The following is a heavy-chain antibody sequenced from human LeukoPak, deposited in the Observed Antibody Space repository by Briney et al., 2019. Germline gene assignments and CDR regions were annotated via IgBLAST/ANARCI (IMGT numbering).Heavy chain of an antibody. CDR2: ISSSGSTI. J-gene: IGHJ5*02. CDR1: GFTFSDYY. V-gene: IGHV3-11*01. Sequence: PGGSLRLSCAASGFTFSDYYMSWIRQAPGKGLEWVSYISSSGSTIYYADSVRGRFTISRDNAKNSLYLQMNSLRAEDTAVYYCASRSAMVWFDPWGQGTLVTVSS. D-gene: IGHD3-10*01. CDR3: ASRSAMVWFDP.